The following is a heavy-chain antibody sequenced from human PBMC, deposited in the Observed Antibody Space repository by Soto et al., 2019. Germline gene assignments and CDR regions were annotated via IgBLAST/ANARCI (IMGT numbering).Heavy chain of an antibody. D-gene: IGHD2-2*01. CDR3: AREPPLDCSSTSCYEVLDY. CDR2: IWYDGSNK. CDR1: GFTFSSYG. V-gene: IGHV3-33*01. Sequence: PGGSLRLSCAASGFTFSSYGMHWVRQAPGKGLEWVAVIWYDGSNKYYADSVKGRFTISRDNSKNTLYLQMNSLRAEDTAVYYCAREPPLDCSSTSCYEVLDYWGQGTLVTVS. J-gene: IGHJ4*02.